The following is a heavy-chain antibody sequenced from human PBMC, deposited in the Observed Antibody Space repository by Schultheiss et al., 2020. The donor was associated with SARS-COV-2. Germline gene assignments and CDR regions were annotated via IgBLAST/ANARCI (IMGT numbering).Heavy chain of an antibody. J-gene: IGHJ6*02. CDR3: AGGGLGIVVGIYYYYYGMDV. CDR2: IYYSGST. CDR1: GGSISSYY. V-gene: IGHV4-59*12. Sequence: SETLSLTCTVSGGSISSYYWSWIRQPPGKGLEWIGYIYYSGSTNYNPSLKSRVTISVDTSKNRFSLKLSSVTAADTAVYYCAGGGLGIVVGIYYYYYGMDVWGRETTVTSSS. D-gene: IGHD3-22*01.